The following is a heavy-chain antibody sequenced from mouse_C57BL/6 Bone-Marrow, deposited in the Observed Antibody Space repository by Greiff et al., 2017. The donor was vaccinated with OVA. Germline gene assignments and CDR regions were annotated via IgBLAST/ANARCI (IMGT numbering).Heavy chain of an antibody. V-gene: IGHV5-4*01. CDR2: ISDGGSYT. Sequence: EVKVVESGGGLVKPGGSLKLSCAASGFTFSSYAMSWVRQTPEKRLEWVATISDGGSYTYYPDNVKGRFTISRDNAKNNLYLQMSHLKSEDTAMYYCARDGYYEGVYAMDYWGQGTSVTVSS. CDR3: ARDGYYEGVYAMDY. CDR1: GFTFSSYA. J-gene: IGHJ4*01. D-gene: IGHD2-3*01.